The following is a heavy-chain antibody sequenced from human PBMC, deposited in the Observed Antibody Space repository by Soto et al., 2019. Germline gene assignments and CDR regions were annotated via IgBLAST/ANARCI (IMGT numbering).Heavy chain of an antibody. Sequence: GGSLRLSCAASGFTFSKYGMHWVRQVPGKGLEYVSAISGDGSSTYYADSVKGRFTISRDNSKNTLYLQMGSLRPEDMAVYYCAARYCSSTRCFHFDYWGQGSLVTVSS. CDR3: AARYCSSTRCFHFDY. D-gene: IGHD2-2*01. CDR1: GFTFSKYG. V-gene: IGHV3-64*02. CDR2: ISGDGSST. J-gene: IGHJ4*02.